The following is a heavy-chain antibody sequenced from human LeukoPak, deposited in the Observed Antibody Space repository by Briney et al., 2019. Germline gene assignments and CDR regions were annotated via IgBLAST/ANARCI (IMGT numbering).Heavy chain of an antibody. CDR1: GFTFSSYA. D-gene: IGHD2-15*01. J-gene: IGHJ4*02. CDR2: ISGSGGST. V-gene: IGHV3-23*01. CDR3: AKDTYWMGYCSGDSCYSGDY. Sequence: GGSLRLSCAASGFTFSSYAMSWVRQAPGKGLEWVSAISGSGGSTYYADSVKGRFTISRDNSKNTLYLQMNSLRAEDTAVYYCAKDTYWMGYCSGDSCYSGDYWGQGTLVTVSS.